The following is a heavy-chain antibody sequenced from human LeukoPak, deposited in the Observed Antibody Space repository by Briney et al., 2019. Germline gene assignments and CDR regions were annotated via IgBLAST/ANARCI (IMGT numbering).Heavy chain of an antibody. V-gene: IGHV3-53*01. CDR2: IYSGGST. CDR3: ARGGYSSSWPDAFDI. J-gene: IGHJ3*02. CDR1: GFTFSDYY. D-gene: IGHD6-13*01. Sequence: PGGSLRLSCAASGFTFSDYYMSWIRQAPGKGLEWVSVIYSGGSTYYADSVKGRFTISRDNSKNTLYLQMNSLRAEDTAVYYCARGGYSSSWPDAFDIWGQGTMVTVSS.